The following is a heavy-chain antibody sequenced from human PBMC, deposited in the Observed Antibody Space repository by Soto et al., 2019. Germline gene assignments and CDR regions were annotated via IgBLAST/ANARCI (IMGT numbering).Heavy chain of an antibody. CDR3: ARGPSRGPPFDI. Sequence: QVQLVQSGAEVRKPGSSVKVSCKASGGTFSRHAISWVRQAPGQGLEWMGGIIPIFGTANHAQKFQGRVTIIADESTSTVYMELSSLRSEDTAVYYCARGPSRGPPFDIWGQGTMVTVSS. CDR1: GGTFSRHA. J-gene: IGHJ3*02. V-gene: IGHV1-69*01. CDR2: IIPIFGTA.